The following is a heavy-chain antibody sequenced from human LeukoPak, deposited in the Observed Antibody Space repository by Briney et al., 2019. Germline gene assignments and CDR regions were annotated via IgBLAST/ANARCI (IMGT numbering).Heavy chain of an antibody. J-gene: IGHJ4*02. CDR3: TRVSLNGDPGGYFDY. D-gene: IGHD2-8*01. CDR2: ITGNTYGGTT. Sequence: LSGGSLRLSCTASGFTFGDYAMSWVRQAPGKSLEWVSFITGNTYGGTTEYAASVKGRFTISRDDSKNIAYLQMNSLKTEDTAAYYCTRVSLNGDPGGYFDYWGQGTLVTVSS. CDR1: GFTFGDYA. V-gene: IGHV3-49*04.